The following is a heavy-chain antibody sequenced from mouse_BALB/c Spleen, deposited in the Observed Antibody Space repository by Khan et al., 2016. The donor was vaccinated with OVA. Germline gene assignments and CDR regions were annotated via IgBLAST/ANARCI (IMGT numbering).Heavy chain of an antibody. CDR1: GFAFISYD. J-gene: IGHJ3*01. CDR2: ISSGGSYS. V-gene: IGHV5-9*02. CDR3: ARPSYYGNPWFTY. Sequence: DVELVESGGGLVKPGGSLKLSCAASGFAFISYDMSWVRQTPEKRLEWVATISSGGSYSYYPDSVKGRFTISRDIDRKTLYLQMSSLRSEDTAFYYCARPSYYGNPWFTYWGQGTLVTVSA. D-gene: IGHD2-10*01.